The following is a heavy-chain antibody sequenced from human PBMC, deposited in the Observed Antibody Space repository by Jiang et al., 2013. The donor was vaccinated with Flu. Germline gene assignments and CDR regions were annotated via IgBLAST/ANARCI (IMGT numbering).Heavy chain of an antibody. CDR1: VAPSVVTT. Sequence: TLSSPALSLVAPSVVTTGAGSGSPQGRDWSGLGISITVGGTNYNPSLKSRVTISVDTSKNQFSLKLSSVTAADTAVYYCARLGYYYDSSGYYLFDYWGQGTLVTVSS. D-gene: IGHD3-22*01. CDR3: ARLGYYYDSSGYYLFDY. CDR2: SITVGGT. V-gene: IGHV4-59*08. J-gene: IGHJ4*02.